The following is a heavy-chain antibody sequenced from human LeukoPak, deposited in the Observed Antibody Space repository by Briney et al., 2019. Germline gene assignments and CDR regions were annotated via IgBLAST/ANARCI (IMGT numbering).Heavy chain of an antibody. CDR1: GGSISSGSYY. V-gene: IGHV4-61*02. Sequence: SETLSLTCTVSGGSISSGSYYWSWIRQPAGKGLEWIGRIYTSGSTNYNPSLKSRVTISVDTSKNQFSLKLSSVTAADTAVYYCARGRRVVRGVMGWFDPWGQGTLVTVSS. J-gene: IGHJ5*02. CDR3: ARGRRVVRGVMGWFDP. D-gene: IGHD3-10*01. CDR2: IYTSGST.